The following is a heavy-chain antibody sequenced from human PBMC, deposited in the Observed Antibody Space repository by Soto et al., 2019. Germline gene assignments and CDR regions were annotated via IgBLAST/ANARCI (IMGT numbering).Heavy chain of an antibody. D-gene: IGHD2-21*01. V-gene: IGHV1-69*12. CDR2: IIPIYGTA. J-gene: IGHJ4*02. Sequence: QVQLVQSGAELKKPGSSVKVSCRFSGGTFKNYAINWLRQAPGQGPEWLGGIIPIYGTADFAEKFQHRVTITADASTSTAYMELRGLRSDDTAIYYCARDAYCSLGTCQRFHFDHWGQGTRVTVSS. CDR1: GGTFKNYA. CDR3: ARDAYCSLGTCQRFHFDH.